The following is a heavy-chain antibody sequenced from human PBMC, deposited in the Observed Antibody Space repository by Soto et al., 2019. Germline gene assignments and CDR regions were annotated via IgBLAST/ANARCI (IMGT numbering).Heavy chain of an antibody. V-gene: IGHV3-30-3*01. D-gene: IGHD6-19*01. Sequence: GGSLRLSCAASGFTFSSYAMHWVRQAPGKGLEWVAVISYDGSNKYYADSVKGRFTISRDNSENTLYLQMNSLRAEDTAVYYCARDGWRYYGMDVWGQGTTVTVSS. J-gene: IGHJ6*02. CDR1: GFTFSSYA. CDR3: ARDGWRYYGMDV. CDR2: ISYDGSNK.